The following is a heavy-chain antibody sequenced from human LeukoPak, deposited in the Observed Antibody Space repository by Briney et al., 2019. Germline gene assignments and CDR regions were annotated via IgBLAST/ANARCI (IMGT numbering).Heavy chain of an antibody. Sequence: GGSLRLSCAASGFTFSSYWMHWVRQAPGKGLVWVSRINTDGSSTSYADSVKGRFTISRDNAKNTLYLQMNSLRAEDTAVYYCARGSAVAGKGYYYYYYYMDVWGKGTTVTVSS. J-gene: IGHJ6*03. D-gene: IGHD6-19*01. V-gene: IGHV3-74*01. CDR3: ARGSAVAGKGYYYYYYYMDV. CDR1: GFTFSSYW. CDR2: INTDGSST.